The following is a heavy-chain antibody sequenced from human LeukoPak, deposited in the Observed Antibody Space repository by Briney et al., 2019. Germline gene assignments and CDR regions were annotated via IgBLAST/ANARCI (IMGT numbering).Heavy chain of an antibody. CDR1: GLTFRDYY. Sequence: PSGSLRLSCAASGLTFRDYYMSWIRQAPGKGLEWISYISNSASTFHYVDSVKSRFTISRYNAKNSLYLQMDSLRVEDTAVYYCATSVTRRRLDWFIDLWGRGTLVSVHS. V-gene: IGHV3-11*04. J-gene: IGHJ2*01. CDR3: ATSVTRRRLDWFIDL. D-gene: IGHD4-17*01. CDR2: ISNSASTF.